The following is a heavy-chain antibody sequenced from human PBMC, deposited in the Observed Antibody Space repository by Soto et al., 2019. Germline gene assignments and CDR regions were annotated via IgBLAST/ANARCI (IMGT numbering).Heavy chain of an antibody. V-gene: IGHV3-74*01. CDR2: VNSDGSTT. D-gene: IGHD2-2*02. J-gene: IGHJ3*02. CDR1: GFTFSNYW. CDR3: SRMIIPAGAFDI. Sequence: EVQLVESGGGLVQPGGSLRVSCAASGFTFSNYWMHWVRQAPGKGLVWISRVNSDGSTTSYADSMKGRFTLSRDNATNPLNLQMNSLRAEDTAVYYFSRMIIPAGAFDIWGQGTRVTVSS.